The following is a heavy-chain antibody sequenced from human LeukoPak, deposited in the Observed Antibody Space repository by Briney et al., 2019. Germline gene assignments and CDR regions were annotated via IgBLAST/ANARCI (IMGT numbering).Heavy chain of an antibody. J-gene: IGHJ4*02. CDR3: VTKDGYSFDY. CDR2: ISYDGSNK. CDR1: GFTFSSYA. Sequence: PGRSLRLSCAASGFTFSSYAMHWVRQAPGKGLEWVAVISYDGSNKYYADSVKGRFTISRDNSKNTLYLQMNSLRVEDTAVYYCVTKDGYSFDYWGQGTLVTVSS. D-gene: IGHD5-24*01. V-gene: IGHV3-30-3*01.